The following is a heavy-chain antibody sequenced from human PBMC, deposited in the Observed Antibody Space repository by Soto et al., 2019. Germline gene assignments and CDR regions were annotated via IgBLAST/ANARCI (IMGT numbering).Heavy chain of an antibody. D-gene: IGHD2-21*01. V-gene: IGHV3-30*18. CDR3: AKDECGGFGGYYGRVA. J-gene: IGHJ6*02. CDR2: ISYDGSNK. Sequence: QVQLVESGGGVVQPGRSLRLSCAASGFTFSSYGMHWVRQAPGKGLEWVAVISYDGSNKYYADSVKGRFTISRDNSKNTLYLKRTALKAEDTDVYYCAKDECGGFGGYYGRVAGGQGTRVTDSS. CDR1: GFTFSSYG.